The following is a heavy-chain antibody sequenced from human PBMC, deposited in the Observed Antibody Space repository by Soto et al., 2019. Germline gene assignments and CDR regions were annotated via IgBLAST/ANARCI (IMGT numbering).Heavy chain of an antibody. J-gene: IGHJ4*02. CDR3: ARHGGAHYRSSGYHYALDY. V-gene: IGHV5-10-1*01. CDR2: MDLTHSYT. D-gene: IGHD3-22*01. Sequence: PGPPRTLSRPGSGYSFPNNWINWLRQMPGKGLEWMGRMDLTHSYTSYRPSFQGHVAFSAAGSINTTYLQWSSLRASDTAMYYWARHGGAHYRSSGYHYALDYWGQGT. CDR1: GYSFPNNW.